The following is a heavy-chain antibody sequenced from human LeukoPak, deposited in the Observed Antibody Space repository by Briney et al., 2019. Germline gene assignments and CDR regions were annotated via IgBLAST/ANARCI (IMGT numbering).Heavy chain of an antibody. Sequence: SVKVSCKASGFTFTIFAVQWVRQARGQRLEWIGWIVVGGGNTHYAQKFQERVDVITDRSTNTVFMELRSLRSDDTAVYYCSAGATTYCGEDCYPSFFFYHGIDVWGQGTTVTVSS. CDR1: GFTFTIFA. CDR2: IVVGGGNT. V-gene: IGHV1-58*01. CDR3: SAGATTYCGEDCYPSFFFYHGIDV. D-gene: IGHD2-21*02. J-gene: IGHJ6*02.